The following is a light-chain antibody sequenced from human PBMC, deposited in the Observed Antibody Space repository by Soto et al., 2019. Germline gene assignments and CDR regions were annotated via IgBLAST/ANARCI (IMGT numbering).Light chain of an antibody. Sequence: QLVLTQPPSASGTPGQRVTISCSGSSSNIGSNTVNWYQQLPGTAPKLLIYSNAQRPSGVPDRFSGSKSGTSASLAISGLQSEDEADYYCAAWDDSLKGPVFGGGTKLTVL. CDR1: SSNIGSNT. CDR3: AAWDDSLKGPV. J-gene: IGLJ2*01. CDR2: SNA. V-gene: IGLV1-44*01.